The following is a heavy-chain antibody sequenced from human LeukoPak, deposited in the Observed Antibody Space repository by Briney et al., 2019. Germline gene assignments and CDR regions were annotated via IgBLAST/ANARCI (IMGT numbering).Heavy chain of an antibody. CDR3: VRDQRSYYYNY. D-gene: IGHD3-10*01. CDR1: GFGFRSYN. CDR2: ISSDTNTI. Sequence: PGGSLRLSCAASGFGFRSYNMNWVRQAPGKGLEGVSYISSDTNTIYYADSVRGRFTISRDNAKMSLYLQMNSLRADDTAVYYCVRDQRSYYYNYWGQGTLVTVSS. J-gene: IGHJ4*02. V-gene: IGHV3-48*04.